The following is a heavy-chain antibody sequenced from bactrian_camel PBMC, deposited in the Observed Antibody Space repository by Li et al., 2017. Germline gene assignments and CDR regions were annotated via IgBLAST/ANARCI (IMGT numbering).Heavy chain of an antibody. Sequence: HVQLVESGGGLVQPGTSARLSCVASEFSLYMVWVRQAPGKGLEWVASIYTGSSPQYTGGETTFCADSVKGRFTISKDVTNKMVYLKMNSLNPEDAAVYFCAWDGDISRYVPRPFGYWGQGTQVTVS. CDR1: EFSLY. D-gene: IGHD5*01. J-gene: IGHJ6*01. V-gene: IGHV3-2*01. CDR3: AWDGDISRYVPRPFGY. CDR2: IYTGSSPQYTGGETT.